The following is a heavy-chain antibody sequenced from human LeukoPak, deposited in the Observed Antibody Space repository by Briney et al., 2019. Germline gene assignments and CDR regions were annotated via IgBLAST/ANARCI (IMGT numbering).Heavy chain of an antibody. D-gene: IGHD1-7*01. J-gene: IGHJ5*02. CDR2: IIPIFGTA. CDR1: GGTFSSYA. V-gene: IGHV1-69*01. CDR3: AGGSNWNYGFDP. Sequence: VASVKVSCKASGGTFSSYAISWVRQAPGQGLEWMGGIIPIFGTANYAQKFQGRVTITADESTSTAYMELSSLRSEDTAVYHCAGGSNWNYGFDPWGQGTLVTVSS.